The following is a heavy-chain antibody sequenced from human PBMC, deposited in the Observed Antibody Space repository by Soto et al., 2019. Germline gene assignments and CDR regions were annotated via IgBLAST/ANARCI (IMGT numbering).Heavy chain of an antibody. CDR2: IKQDGIDK. D-gene: IGHD2-15*01. CDR3: AREGTATGMDV. CDR1: GFTFSSYL. V-gene: IGHV3-7*01. Sequence: GGSLRLSCAASGFTFSSYLMSWVRQAPGKGLEWVANIKQDGIDKYYVDSVKGRFTISRDNAKNSLYLQMNSLRAEDTAVYYCAREGTATGMDVWGQGPTITFSS. J-gene: IGHJ6*02.